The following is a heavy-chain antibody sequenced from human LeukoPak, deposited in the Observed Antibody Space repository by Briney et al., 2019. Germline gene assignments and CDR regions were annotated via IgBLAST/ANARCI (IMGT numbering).Heavy chain of an antibody. J-gene: IGHJ3*02. CDR1: GYTFTSYG. V-gene: IGHV1-18*01. CDR3: ARAQSGSDLDAFDI. CDR2: ISACNGNT. D-gene: IGHD5-12*01. Sequence: ASVKVSCKASGYTFTSYGISWVRQAPGQGLEWMGWISACNGNTNYAQKLQGRVTMTTDTSTSTAYMELRSLRSDDTAVYYCARAQSGSDLDAFDIWGQGTMVTVSS.